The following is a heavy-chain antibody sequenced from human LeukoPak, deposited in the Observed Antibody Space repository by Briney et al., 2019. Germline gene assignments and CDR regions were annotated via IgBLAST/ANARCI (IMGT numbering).Heavy chain of an antibody. CDR1: GYTFTSDG. J-gene: IGHJ4*02. V-gene: IGHV1-18*01. Sequence: DSVTVSCKASGYTFTSDGISWVRQAPGQGLEWMGWISAYNGNTNYAQKLQGRVTMTTDTSTSTAYMELRSLRSDDTAVYYCARSQWLVQQFDYWGQGTLVTVSS. CDR3: ARSQWLVQQFDY. D-gene: IGHD6-19*01. CDR2: ISAYNGNT.